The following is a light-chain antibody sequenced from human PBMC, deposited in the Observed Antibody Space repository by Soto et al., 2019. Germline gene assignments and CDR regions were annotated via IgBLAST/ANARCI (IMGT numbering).Light chain of an antibody. CDR1: SGHSSYA. CDR2: FNSDGSH. V-gene: IGLV4-69*01. J-gene: IGLJ2*01. CDR3: QTWGTGMGV. Sequence: QLVLTQSPSASASLGASVKLTCTLSSGHSSYAIAWHQQQPEKGPRYLMKFNSDGSHSKGDGIPDRFSGSSSGAERYLTISSLQSEDEADYYCQTWGTGMGVFGGGPKVTVL.